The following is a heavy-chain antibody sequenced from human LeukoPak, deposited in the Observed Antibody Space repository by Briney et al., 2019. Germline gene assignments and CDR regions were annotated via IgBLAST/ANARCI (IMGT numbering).Heavy chain of an antibody. V-gene: IGHV3-74*01. Sequence: PGGSLRLSCAASGFTFSSYWTHWVRQAPGKGLVWVSRINSDGSSTSYADSVKGRFTISRDNAKNTLYLQMNSLGAEDTAVYYCARAAFYGSGSYRAHIDYWGQGTLVTVSS. D-gene: IGHD3-10*01. CDR3: ARAAFYGSGSYRAHIDY. CDR2: INSDGSST. J-gene: IGHJ4*02. CDR1: GFTFSSYW.